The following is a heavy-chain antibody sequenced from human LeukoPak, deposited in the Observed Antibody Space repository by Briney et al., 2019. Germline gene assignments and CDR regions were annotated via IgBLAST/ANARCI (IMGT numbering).Heavy chain of an antibody. Sequence: ASVKLPCKASGYTFTGYYIPWVRQAPGPGLEWMGWINPNSSGTNYAQKFQGRLTMSRDTCISTAYMELSRLRSDDTAVYYCARDTGVRYFWSGYLGGSPYYFDYWGQGTLVTVS. CDR2: INPNSSGT. CDR1: GYTFTGYY. CDR3: ARDTGVRYFWSGYLGGSPYYFDY. J-gene: IGHJ4*02. D-gene: IGHD3-3*01. V-gene: IGHV1-2*02.